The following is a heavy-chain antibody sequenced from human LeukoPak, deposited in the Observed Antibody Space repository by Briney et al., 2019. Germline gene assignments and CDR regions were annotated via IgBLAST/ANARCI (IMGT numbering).Heavy chain of an antibody. CDR1: GGSINSYY. Sequence: PSETLSLTCTVSGGSINSYYWSWIRQPPGRGLEWIGYIYYSGTTNYNPSLKSRVTISVDTSKNQFSLKLSSVTAADTAVYYCAREATVTHDAFDIWGQGTMVTVSS. D-gene: IGHD4-17*01. CDR3: AREATVTHDAFDI. V-gene: IGHV4-59*01. J-gene: IGHJ3*02. CDR2: IYYSGTT.